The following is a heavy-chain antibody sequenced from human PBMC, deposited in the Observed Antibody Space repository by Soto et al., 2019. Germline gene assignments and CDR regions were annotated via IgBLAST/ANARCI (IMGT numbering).Heavy chain of an antibody. Sequence: PGGSLRLSCAASGFTFSHYCIHWVRQAPCKGLEWVAVIWDDGTNKYYADSVKGRFTISRDNSKNTLYLQMNSLRADDTAVYSCAKASGPSHLYFDYLGRGTLLTVCS. J-gene: IGHJ4*02. D-gene: IGHD6-25*01. CDR1: GFTFSHYC. V-gene: IGHV3-33*06. CDR2: IWDDGTNK. CDR3: AKASGPSHLYFDY.